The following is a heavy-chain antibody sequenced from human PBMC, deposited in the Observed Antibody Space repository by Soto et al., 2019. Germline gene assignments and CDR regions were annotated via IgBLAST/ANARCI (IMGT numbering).Heavy chain of an antibody. Sequence: DVNLLHSGGGSTQPGGSLRLSCATSGFAFSTYAMTWVRQVPGRGLEWVSTILPDETGFYTVSVKGRFTISRDNFRGILYLQMNDLWVEDGAIYFCAKDRLPTSGQRFYFDSWGQGSLVTVSS. CDR2: ILPDETG. V-gene: IGHV3-23*01. CDR3: AKDRLPTSGQRFYFDS. D-gene: IGHD2-15*01. CDR1: GFAFSTYA. J-gene: IGHJ4*02.